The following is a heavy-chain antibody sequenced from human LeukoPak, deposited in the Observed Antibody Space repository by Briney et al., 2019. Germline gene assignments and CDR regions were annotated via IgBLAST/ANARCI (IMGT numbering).Heavy chain of an antibody. CDR1: GYSISSGYY. Sequence: PSETLSLTCTVSGYSISSGYYWGWIRQAPGKGLEWIGSIYNSGSTYYNPSLKSRVTISVDTSKNQFSLKLSSVTAADTAVYYCARTEESGYSYGYFGYYYYMDVWGKGTTVTVSS. V-gene: IGHV4-38-2*02. D-gene: IGHD5-18*01. J-gene: IGHJ6*03. CDR2: IYNSGST. CDR3: ARTEESGYSYGYFGYYYYMDV.